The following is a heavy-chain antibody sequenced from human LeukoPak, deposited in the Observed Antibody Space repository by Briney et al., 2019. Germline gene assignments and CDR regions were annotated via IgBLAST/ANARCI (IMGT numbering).Heavy chain of an antibody. CDR3: AKDREGSGWYLNYYGMDV. CDR2: IYSGGST. D-gene: IGHD6-19*01. CDR1: GFTVSSNY. J-gene: IGHJ6*02. V-gene: IGHV3-53*05. Sequence: GGSLRLSCAASGFTVSSNYMSWVRQAPGKGLEWVSVIYSGGSTYYADSVKGRFTISRDNSKNTLYLQMNSLRAEDTAVYYCAKDREGSGWYLNYYGMDVWGQGTTVTVSS.